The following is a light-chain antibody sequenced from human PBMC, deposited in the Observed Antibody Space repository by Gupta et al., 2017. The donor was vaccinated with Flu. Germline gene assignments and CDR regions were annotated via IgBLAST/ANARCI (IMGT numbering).Light chain of an antibody. CDR3: AVWDDSLGAWV. CDR1: SSNIGGNF. J-gene: IGLJ3*02. Sequence: SVLTQPPSASGTPGQRVTISCSGSSSNIGGNFVYWFQQVPGTAPTLLIYRNDRRPSGVSDRFSGSKSGTSASLAISGLRSEDEADYYCAVWDDSLGAWVFGGGTKLTVL. CDR2: RND. V-gene: IGLV1-47*01.